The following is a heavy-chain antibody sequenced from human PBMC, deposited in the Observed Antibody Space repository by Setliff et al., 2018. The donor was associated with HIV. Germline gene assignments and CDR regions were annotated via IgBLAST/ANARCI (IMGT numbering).Heavy chain of an antibody. V-gene: IGHV3-7*01. Sequence: GESLKISCAASGFTFTSYWMSWVRQAPGKGLEWVASIKQDGGEKYFVDSVKGRFTISRDNAKNSVYLQMSSLRVEDTAVYYCARPTGGDFWSGRGAWFDPWAREPWSPSP. J-gene: IGHJ5*02. CDR3: ARPTGGDFWSGRGAWFDP. D-gene: IGHD3-3*01. CDR1: GFTFTSYW. CDR2: IKQDGGEK.